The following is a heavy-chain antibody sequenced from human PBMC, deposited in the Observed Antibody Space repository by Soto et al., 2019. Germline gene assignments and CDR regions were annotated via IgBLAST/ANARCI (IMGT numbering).Heavy chain of an antibody. CDR3: ARDKRVTMIGGWFDP. CDR2: IYHSGKT. D-gene: IGHD3-22*01. J-gene: IGHJ5*02. V-gene: IGHV4-38-2*02. Sequence: SDSLSLTCAVSGYSISSGYYWAWVRQPPGKELEWIGSIYHSGKTYYKPSLRSRVTVSVDTSKNQFSMKLISVTAADTAVYYCARDKRVTMIGGWFDPWGQGTLVTVSS. CDR1: GYSISSGYY.